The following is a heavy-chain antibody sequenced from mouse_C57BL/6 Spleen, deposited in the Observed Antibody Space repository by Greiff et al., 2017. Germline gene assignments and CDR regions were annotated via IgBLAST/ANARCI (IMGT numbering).Heavy chain of an antibody. V-gene: IGHV1-55*01. Sequence: QVQLQQPGAELVKPGASVKMSCKASGYTFTSYWITWVKQRPGQGLEWIGDIYPGSGSTNYNEKFKSKATLTVDTSSSTAYMQLSSLTSEDSAVYYCASGVWTAQANYAMDYWGQGTSVTVSS. J-gene: IGHJ4*01. CDR1: GYTFTSYW. D-gene: IGHD3-2*02. CDR3: ASGVWTAQANYAMDY. CDR2: IYPGSGST.